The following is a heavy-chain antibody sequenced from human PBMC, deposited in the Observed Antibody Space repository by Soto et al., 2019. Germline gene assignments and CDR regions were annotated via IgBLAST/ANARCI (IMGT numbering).Heavy chain of an antibody. D-gene: IGHD2-8*01. Sequence: SETLSLTCTVSGGSISSSSYYWGWIRQPPGKGLEWIGSIYYSGSTYYNPSLKSRVTISVDTSKNQFSLKLSSVTAADTAVYYCARRGYYAISAFDIWGQETMVT. CDR1: GGSISSSSYY. CDR2: IYYSGST. CDR3: ARRGYYAISAFDI. J-gene: IGHJ3*02. V-gene: IGHV4-39*01.